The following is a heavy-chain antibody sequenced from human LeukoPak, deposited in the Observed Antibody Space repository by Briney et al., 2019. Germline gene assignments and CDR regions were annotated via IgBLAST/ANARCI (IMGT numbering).Heavy chain of an antibody. J-gene: IGHJ3*02. CDR1: GGTFSSYA. D-gene: IGHD4-17*01. CDR3: ARRGDYFGYAFDI. Sequence: SVKVSCKASGGTFSSYAISWVRQAPGQGLEWMGGIIPIFGTANYAQKFQGRVTITADESTSTAYMELSSLRSEDTAVYYCARRGDYFGYAFDIWGQGTMVTVSS. CDR2: IIPIFGTA. V-gene: IGHV1-69*13.